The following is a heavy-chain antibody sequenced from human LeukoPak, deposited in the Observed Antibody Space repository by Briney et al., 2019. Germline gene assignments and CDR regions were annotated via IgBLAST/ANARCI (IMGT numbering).Heavy chain of an antibody. CDR2: IYHSGST. CDR3: ARTYPDCDY. J-gene: IGHJ4*02. Sequence: SETLSLTCAVSGGSISSSNWWSWVRQPPGKGLEWIGEIYHSGSTYYNPSLQSRVTLSVDTSKNQFSLRLTSVTATDTAVYYCARTYPDCDYWGQGTLVTVSS. D-gene: IGHD2-21*02. CDR1: GGSISSSNW. V-gene: IGHV4-4*02.